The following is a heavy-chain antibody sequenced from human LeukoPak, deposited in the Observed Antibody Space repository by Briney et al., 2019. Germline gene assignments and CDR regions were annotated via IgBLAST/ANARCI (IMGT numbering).Heavy chain of an antibody. V-gene: IGHV3-33*01. CDR1: GFTLSANA. CDR2: IWYDGSNK. D-gene: IGHD6-19*01. CDR3: ARDISGWHYIDY. Sequence: GGPRNLSCEPSGFTLSANAMPGAAQAQGKGWEGVAVIWYDGSNKYYADSVKGRFTISRDNSKNTLYLQMNSLRAEDTAVYYCARDISGWHYIDYWGQGTLVTVSS. J-gene: IGHJ4*02.